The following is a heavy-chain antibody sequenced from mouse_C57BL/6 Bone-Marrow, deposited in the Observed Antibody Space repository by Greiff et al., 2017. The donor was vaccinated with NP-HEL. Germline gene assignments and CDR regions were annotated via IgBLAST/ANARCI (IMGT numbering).Heavy chain of an antibody. CDR2: ISNGGGST. Sequence: EVQGVESGGGLVQPGGSLKLSCAASGFTFSDYYMYWVRQTPEKRLEWVAYISNGGGSTYYPDTVKGRFTISRDNAKNTLYLQMSRLKSEDTAMYYCARRGSGPWFAYWGQGTLVTVSA. J-gene: IGHJ3*01. CDR1: GFTFSDYY. CDR3: ARRGSGPWFAY. V-gene: IGHV5-12*01. D-gene: IGHD3-2*02.